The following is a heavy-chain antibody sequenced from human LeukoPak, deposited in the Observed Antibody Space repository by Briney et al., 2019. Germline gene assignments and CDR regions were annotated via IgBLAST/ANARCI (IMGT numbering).Heavy chain of an antibody. CDR3: ARGRKMATMLYYYYMDV. CDR2: INHSGST. J-gene: IGHJ6*03. V-gene: IGHV4-34*01. D-gene: IGHD5-24*01. CDR1: GFTFSSYA. Sequence: GSLRLSCAASGFTFSSYAMSWIRQPPGKGLEWIGEINHSGSTNYNPSLKSRVTISVDTSKNQFSLKLSSVTAADTAVYYCARGRKMATMLYYYYMDVWGKGTTVTVSS.